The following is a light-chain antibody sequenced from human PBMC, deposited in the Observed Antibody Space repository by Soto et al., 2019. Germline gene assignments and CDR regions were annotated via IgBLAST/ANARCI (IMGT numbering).Light chain of an antibody. Sequence: IQMTQSPSTLSAYVGDRVSITWRASQSISSWSAWYQQKPGKAPKLLIYAASSLQSGVPSRFSGSGSGTDFTLTISSLQPEDFATYYCQQANSFPWTFGQGTKVDIK. CDR1: QSISSW. V-gene: IGKV1-12*01. J-gene: IGKJ1*01. CDR2: AAS. CDR3: QQANSFPWT.